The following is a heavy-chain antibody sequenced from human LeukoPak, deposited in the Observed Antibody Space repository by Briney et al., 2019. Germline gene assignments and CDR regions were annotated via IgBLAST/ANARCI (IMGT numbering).Heavy chain of an antibody. J-gene: IGHJ4*02. D-gene: IGHD2-2*01. V-gene: IGHV3-21*01. CDR1: GFTVSSNY. CDR3: AREVSQLLRHFDY. Sequence: PGGSLRLSCAASGFTVSSNYMSWVRQAPGKGLEWVSSISSSSSYIYYADSVKGRFTISRDNAKNSLYLQMNSLRAEDTAVYYCAREVSQLLRHFDYWGQGTLVTVSS. CDR2: ISSSSSYI.